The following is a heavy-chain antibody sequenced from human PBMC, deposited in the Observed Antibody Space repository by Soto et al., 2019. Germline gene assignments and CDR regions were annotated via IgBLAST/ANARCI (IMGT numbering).Heavy chain of an antibody. CDR1: GFTFSSYA. CDR3: AKATLVVVAAIQGNAFNV. J-gene: IGHJ3*01. V-gene: IGHV3-23*01. Sequence: VQLLESGGGLIQPGGSLRLSCAASGFTFSSYAMSWVRQAPGKGLEWVSALSGSGGYTHYADSVKGRFTISRDNSKNTLYLQMNSLRAEDTAVYYCAKATLVVVAAIQGNAFNVWGQGTMVTVSS. D-gene: IGHD2-15*01. CDR2: LSGSGGYT.